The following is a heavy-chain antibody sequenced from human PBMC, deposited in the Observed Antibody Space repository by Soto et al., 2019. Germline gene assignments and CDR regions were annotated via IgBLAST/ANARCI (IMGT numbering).Heavy chain of an antibody. Sequence: ASVKVSCKASGYTFTSYYMHWVRQAPGQGLEWMGIIDPPGGNTAYAQKFQGRVTMTRDTSTSTVYMDLSSLRSEDTALYYCARGVQLERRAIFDYWGQGTLVTVS. CDR2: IDPPGGNT. CDR1: GYTFTSYY. D-gene: IGHD1-1*01. V-gene: IGHV1-46*03. CDR3: ARGVQLERRAIFDY. J-gene: IGHJ4*02.